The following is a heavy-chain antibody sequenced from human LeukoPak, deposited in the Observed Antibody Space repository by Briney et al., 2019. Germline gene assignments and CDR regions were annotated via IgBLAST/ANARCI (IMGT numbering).Heavy chain of an antibody. D-gene: IGHD3-22*01. V-gene: IGHV1-18*01. J-gene: IGHJ3*01. CDR3: ARTIEPETYYYDSSGYKV. CDR2: ISAYNGNT. Sequence: ASVKVSCKASGYTFTSYGISWVRQAPGQGLEWMGWISAYNGNTNYAQKLQGRVTMTTDTSTSTAYMKLRSLRSDDTAVYYCARTIEPETYYYDSSGYKVWGQGAMVTVSS. CDR1: GYTFTSYG.